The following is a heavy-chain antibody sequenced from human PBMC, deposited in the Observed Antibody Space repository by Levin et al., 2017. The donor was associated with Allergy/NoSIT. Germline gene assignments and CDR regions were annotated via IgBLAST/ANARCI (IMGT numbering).Heavy chain of an antibody. CDR1: GFTFSDYY. CDR2: ISSSGSTI. D-gene: IGHD1-26*01. J-gene: IGHJ4*02. V-gene: IGHV3-11*01. CDR3: AREVNRWELLIFDY. Sequence: LSLTCAASGFTFSDYYMSWIRQAPGKGLEWVSYISSSGSTIYYADSVKGRFTISRDNAKNSLYLQMNSLRAEDTAVYYCAREVNRWELLIFDYWGQGTLVTVSS.